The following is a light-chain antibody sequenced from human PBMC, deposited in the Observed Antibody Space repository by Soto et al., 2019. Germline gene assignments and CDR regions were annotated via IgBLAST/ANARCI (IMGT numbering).Light chain of an antibody. J-gene: IGKJ2*01. V-gene: IGKV3-11*01. CDR2: DAS. CDR1: QSVSSY. Sequence: EIMLTQSPATLSLSPGEGATLSCRTSQSVSSYLAWYQQKPGQAPRLLIYDASNRATGIPARFSGSGSGTDFTLTISSLEPEDFAVYFCQQRSSWPPTFGQGTKLEIK. CDR3: QQRSSWPPT.